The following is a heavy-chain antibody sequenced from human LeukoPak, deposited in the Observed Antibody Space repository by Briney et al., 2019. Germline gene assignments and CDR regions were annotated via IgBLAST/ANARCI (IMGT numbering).Heavy chain of an antibody. V-gene: IGHV3-23*01. Sequence: GGSLRLCCAASGFTFSSYAMSWVRQAAGKGLEWVSAISGSGGSTYYADAVKGRFTISRDNSKNTLYLQMNSLRAEDTAVYYCAKGELRGDFDYWGQGTLVTVSS. CDR2: ISGSGGST. CDR1: GFTFSSYA. J-gene: IGHJ4*02. CDR3: AKGELRGDFDY. D-gene: IGHD1-26*01.